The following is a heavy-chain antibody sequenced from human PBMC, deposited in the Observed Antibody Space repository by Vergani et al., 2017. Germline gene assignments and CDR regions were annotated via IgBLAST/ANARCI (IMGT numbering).Heavy chain of an antibody. CDR3: ARDGSFRWFDP. D-gene: IGHD3-16*02. J-gene: IGHJ5*02. Sequence: QVQLQESGPGLVQPSETLSLTCAVSGYSISRGYYWGWIRQPPGKGREWIGSISTGGSTSYNPSLKSRVAVSMDTSKNQFSLRLNFVTAADTALYYCARDGSFRWFDPGGQGTLVNVSS. CDR1: GYSISRGYY. CDR2: ISTGGST. V-gene: IGHV4-38-2*02.